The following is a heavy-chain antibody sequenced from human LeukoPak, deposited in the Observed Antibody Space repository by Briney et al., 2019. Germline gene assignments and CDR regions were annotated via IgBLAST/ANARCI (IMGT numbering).Heavy chain of an antibody. CDR2: IHYSGRT. V-gene: IGHV4-31*03. D-gene: IGHD5-12*01. CDR3: ARDRSSGYDWDFYYYGMDV. CDR1: DGSFSSADFY. Sequence: SETLSLTCSVSDGSFSSADFYWSWIRQHPGKGLEWIEHIHYSGRTYYNPSLKSRVAISLDTSKNQFSLKLGSVTAADTAVYYCARDRSSGYDWDFYYYGMDVWGKGTTVTVSS. J-gene: IGHJ6*04.